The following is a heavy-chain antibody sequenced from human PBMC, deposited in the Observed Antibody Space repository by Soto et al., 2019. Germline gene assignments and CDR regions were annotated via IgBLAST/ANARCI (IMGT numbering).Heavy chain of an antibody. Sequence: QVVLQESGPGLVKPSQTLSLTCAVSGGSMSRGGQSWSWIRQPPGKGLEWLAFIYYTGRTYYNPSLHSRVAMSVDRSKNQFSLNLTSVTAADTAMYFCARAPPGPSPRWDVWGQGTTVTVSS. D-gene: IGHD3-10*01. V-gene: IGHV4-30-2*01. CDR2: IYYTGRT. CDR1: GGSMSRGGQS. CDR3: ARAPPGPSPRWDV. J-gene: IGHJ6*02.